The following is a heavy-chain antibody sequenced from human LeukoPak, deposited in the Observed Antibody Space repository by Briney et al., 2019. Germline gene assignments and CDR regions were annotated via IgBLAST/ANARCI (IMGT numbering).Heavy chain of an antibody. CDR2: IGQDGDTK. J-gene: IGHJ4*02. CDR3: ARSLPYGTTWYGRSDF. V-gene: IGHV3-7*03. CDR1: GFPFNAYW. Sequence: GGSLRLSCAASGFPFNAYWMTWVRQAPGKGLEWVANIGQDGDTKYYVDSVKGRFTISRDNAMNSLYLQMNSLRAEDTAIYYCARSLPYGTTWYGRSDFWGQGTLVTVSS. D-gene: IGHD6-13*01.